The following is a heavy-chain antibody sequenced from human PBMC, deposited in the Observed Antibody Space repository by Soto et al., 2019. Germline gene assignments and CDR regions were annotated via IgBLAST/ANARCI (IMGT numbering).Heavy chain of an antibody. CDR1: GGSISSGDYY. CDR2: IYYSGST. V-gene: IGHV4-30-4*01. D-gene: IGHD3-22*01. CDR3: ARWVFYYYDSSGYGPNFDY. Sequence: SETLSLTCTVSGGSISSGDYYWSWIRQPPGKGLEWIGYIYYSGSTYYNPSLKSRVTISVDTSKNQFSLKLSSVTAADTAVYYCARWVFYYYDSSGYGPNFDYWGQGALVTVSS. J-gene: IGHJ4*02.